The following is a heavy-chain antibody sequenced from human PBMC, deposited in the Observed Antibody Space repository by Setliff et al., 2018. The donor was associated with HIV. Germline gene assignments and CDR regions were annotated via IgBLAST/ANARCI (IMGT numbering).Heavy chain of an antibody. V-gene: IGHV1-46*01. D-gene: IGHD5-12*01. CDR3: ARGSYSGYTLDQ. J-gene: IGHJ4*02. CDR1: GYTFTSYD. CDR2: ITPSGGTT. Sequence: GASVKVSCKTSGYTFTSYDLHWVRQAPGQGPEWMGTITPSGGTTGYAQKFRGRLILTRDTSTSTVYMALGSLRSEDTALYYCARGSYSGYTLDQWGQGTLVTVSS.